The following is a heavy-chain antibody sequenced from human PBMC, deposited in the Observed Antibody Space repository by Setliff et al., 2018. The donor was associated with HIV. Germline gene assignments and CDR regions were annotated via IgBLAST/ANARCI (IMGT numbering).Heavy chain of an antibody. CDR1: GGTFSSYA. D-gene: IGHD4-17*01. Sequence: SVKVSCKASGGTFSSYAISWVRQAPGQGLEWMGGIIPILGIANYAQKFLGRVTMNKDTSTSTVYMEVSNLKSEDTAVYYCASAPLTTVTTGPRYYLDSWGQGTLVTVSS. CDR2: IIPILGIA. CDR3: ASAPLTTVTTGPRYYLDS. J-gene: IGHJ4*02. V-gene: IGHV1-69*10.